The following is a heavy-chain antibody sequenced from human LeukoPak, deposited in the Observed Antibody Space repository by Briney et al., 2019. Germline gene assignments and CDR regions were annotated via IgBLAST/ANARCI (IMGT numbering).Heavy chain of an antibody. Sequence: GASVKVSCKASGYTFTGCYMHWVRQAPGQGLEWMGWINPNSGGTNYAQKFQGRVTMTRDTSISTAYMELSRLRSDDTAVYYCARGRRYNWREFDWFDPWGQGTLVTVSS. CDR2: INPNSGGT. J-gene: IGHJ5*02. V-gene: IGHV1-2*02. CDR1: GYTFTGCY. D-gene: IGHD1-1*01. CDR3: ARGRRYNWREFDWFDP.